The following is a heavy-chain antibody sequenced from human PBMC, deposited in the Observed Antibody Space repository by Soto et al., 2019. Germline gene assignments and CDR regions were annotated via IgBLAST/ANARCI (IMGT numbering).Heavy chain of an antibody. J-gene: IGHJ5*02. D-gene: IGHD6-13*01. V-gene: IGHV1-46*03. CDR1: GYTFTDYF. Sequence: QVHLVQSGAEVRMPGASVKVSSKASGYTFTDYFMHWVRQAPGQALEWMGIINPRSGDTGYAQKFQGRVIMTTDTSTSTVYMELSGLTSEDTAIYYCARRDSYNSNCFSNWFDPWGQGTLVTVSS. CDR2: INPRSGDT. CDR3: ARRDSYNSNCFSNWFDP.